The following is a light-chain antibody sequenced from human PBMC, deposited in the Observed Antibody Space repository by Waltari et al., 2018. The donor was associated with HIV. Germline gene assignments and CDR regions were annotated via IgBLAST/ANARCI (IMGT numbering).Light chain of an antibody. Sequence: EIVLTQSPGTLSLSPGERATLSCRASQRVSRSYLAWYQQKPGQAPRLLIYGASSRATGIPDRFSGSGSGTDFTLTISRLEPEDFAVYYCQQYGSSPRTFGGGTKVEIK. V-gene: IGKV3-20*01. CDR2: GAS. J-gene: IGKJ4*01. CDR1: QRVSRSY. CDR3: QQYGSSPRT.